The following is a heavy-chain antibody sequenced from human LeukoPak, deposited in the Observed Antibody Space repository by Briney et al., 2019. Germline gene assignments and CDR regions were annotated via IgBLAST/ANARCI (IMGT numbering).Heavy chain of an antibody. D-gene: IGHD6-13*01. V-gene: IGHV3-9*03. CDR1: GFTFDDYA. CDR3: AKEIQFRGEAAAGTTYTGGFDI. J-gene: IGHJ3*02. Sequence: SLRLSCAAPGFTFDDYAMHWVRQAPGKGLERVSGNSWNSGSIGYADCVKGRFIISRDNAESSVYLQMNSLGAEDMALYYCAKEIQFRGEAAAGTTYTGGFDIWGQGTMVTVSS. CDR2: NSWNSGSI.